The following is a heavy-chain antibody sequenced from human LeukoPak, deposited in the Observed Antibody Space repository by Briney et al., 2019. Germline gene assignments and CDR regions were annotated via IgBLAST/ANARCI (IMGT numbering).Heavy chain of an antibody. Sequence: SETLSLTCAVSGYSISSGYYWGWIRQPPGKGLEWIGRIYHSGSTYYNPSLKSRVTISVDTSKNQFSLKLSSVTAADTAVYYCARSIPSGYCSSTSCHPSWGQGTMVTISS. CDR2: IYHSGST. J-gene: IGHJ3*01. CDR1: GYSISSGYY. CDR3: ARSIPSGYCSSTSCHPS. D-gene: IGHD2-2*01. V-gene: IGHV4-38-2*01.